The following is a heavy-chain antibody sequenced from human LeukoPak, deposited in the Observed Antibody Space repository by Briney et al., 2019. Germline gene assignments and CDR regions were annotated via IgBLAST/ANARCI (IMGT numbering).Heavy chain of an antibody. CDR3: TTVTMVRDYDY. D-gene: IGHD3-10*01. J-gene: IGHJ4*02. CDR1: GLPFTDDW. CDR2: IKKKDDGATT. Sequence: PGGSLRLSCVASGLPFTDDWMSWVRQAPGKGLGWVGRIKKKDDGATTDYPAPVKGRFTISRDDSKNMLYLEMNNLKIEDTAVYYCTTVTMVRDYDYWGQGTLVTVSS. V-gene: IGHV3-15*01.